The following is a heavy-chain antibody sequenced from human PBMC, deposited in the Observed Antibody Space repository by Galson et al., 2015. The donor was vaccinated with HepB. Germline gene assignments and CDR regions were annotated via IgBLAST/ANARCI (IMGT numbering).Heavy chain of an antibody. V-gene: IGHV1-3*01. J-gene: IGHJ6*02. CDR2: INAGNGNT. CDR1: GYTFTSYA. D-gene: IGHD6-13*01. Sequence: SVKVSCKASGYTFTSYAMRWVRQAPGQRLEWMGRINAGNGNTKYSQKFQGRVTITRDTSASTAYMGLSSLRSEDTAVYYCAGVSAERDEQQLVLDYYYGMDVWGQGTTVTVSS. CDR3: AGVSAERDEQQLVLDYYYGMDV.